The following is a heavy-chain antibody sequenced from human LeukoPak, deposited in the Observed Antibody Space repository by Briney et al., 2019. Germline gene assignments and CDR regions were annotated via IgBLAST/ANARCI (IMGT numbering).Heavy chain of an antibody. V-gene: IGHV3-21*01. CDR1: RFTFSSDS. Sequence: GGSLRLSCAASRFTFSSDSMDWVRQAPGKGLEWVSSISSSSSYIYYAESVKGRFTISRDNAKNSLFLQMNSLRAEDTAVYYCARSHDYGIDYWGLGTLVTVSS. CDR2: ISSSSSYI. D-gene: IGHD4-17*01. J-gene: IGHJ4*02. CDR3: ARSHDYGIDY.